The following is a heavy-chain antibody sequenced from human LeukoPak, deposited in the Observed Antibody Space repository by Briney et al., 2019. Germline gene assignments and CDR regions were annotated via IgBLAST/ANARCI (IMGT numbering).Heavy chain of an antibody. CDR1: GFTFSSYW. Sequence: PGGSLRPSCAASGFTFSSYWMSWVRQAPGKGPEWVANIKQDGSEKYYVDSVKGRFTISRDNAKNSLYLQMNSLRAEDTAVYYCARALVGITMVRGVIGYFGYWGRETLHTVSS. V-gene: IGHV3-7*01. CDR2: IKQDGSEK. D-gene: IGHD3-10*01. CDR3: ARALVGITMVRGVIGYFGY. J-gene: IGHJ4*02.